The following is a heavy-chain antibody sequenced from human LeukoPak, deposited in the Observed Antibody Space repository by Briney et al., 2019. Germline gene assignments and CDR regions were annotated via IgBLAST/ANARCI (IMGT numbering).Heavy chain of an antibody. Sequence: GGSLRLSCAASGFTFSSCGMHWVRQAPGKGLEWVAFIQYDGTNKYYADSVKGRFTISRDNSKNTLYLQMNSLRAEDTAVYYCAKRDSSSWYSVGDYWGQGTLVTVSS. J-gene: IGHJ4*02. V-gene: IGHV3-30*02. CDR2: IQYDGTNK. D-gene: IGHD6-13*01. CDR1: GFTFSSCG. CDR3: AKRDSSSWYSVGDY.